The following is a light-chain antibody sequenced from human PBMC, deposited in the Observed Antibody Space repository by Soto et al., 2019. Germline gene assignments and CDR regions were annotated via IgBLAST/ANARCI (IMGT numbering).Light chain of an antibody. J-gene: IGLJ1*01. Sequence: QSALTQPASVSGSPGQSITVSCTGTSSDVGTYNYVSWYQQHPGKAPKLMIYEVSTRPSGVSNRFSGSKSGNTASLTISGLQAEDEADYYCTSYTSSTLFVFGPGTKLTVL. V-gene: IGLV2-14*01. CDR3: TSYTSSTLFV. CDR1: SSDVGTYNY. CDR2: EVS.